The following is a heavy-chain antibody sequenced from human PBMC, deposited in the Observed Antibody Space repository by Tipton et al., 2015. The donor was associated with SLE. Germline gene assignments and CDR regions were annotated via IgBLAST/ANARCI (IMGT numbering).Heavy chain of an antibody. Sequence: LRLSCTVSGGSLTGDYWSWIRQPPGKGLEWIGRVYISGSTNYNPSLESRVSISLDTSKNHFSLKLHSLTAADAAVYYCARQVAGVDYYYYFMDVWGNGTTVTVSS. V-gene: IGHV4-59*08. CDR3: ARQVAGVDYYYYFMDV. CDR1: GGSLTGDY. CDR2: VYISGST. D-gene: IGHD6-19*01. J-gene: IGHJ6*03.